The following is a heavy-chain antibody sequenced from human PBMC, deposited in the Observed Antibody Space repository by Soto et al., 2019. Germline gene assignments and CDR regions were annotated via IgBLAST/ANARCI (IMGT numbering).Heavy chain of an antibody. D-gene: IGHD3-9*01. Sequence: GGSLRLSCAASGSTFSGYSVNWVRQAPGKGLEWVSYISSGSKTIYYAESVKGRFTVSRDNARNSQYLQMNSLRDEDTAVYYCAREDILGVRSFDYWGQGTLVTVSS. J-gene: IGHJ4*02. CDR1: GSTFSGYS. CDR2: ISSGSKTI. V-gene: IGHV3-48*02. CDR3: AREDILGVRSFDY.